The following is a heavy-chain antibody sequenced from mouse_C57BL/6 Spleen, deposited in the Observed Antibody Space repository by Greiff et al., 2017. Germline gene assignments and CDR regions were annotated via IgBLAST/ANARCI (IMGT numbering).Heavy chain of an antibody. CDR3: ARGEGDSGYYAMDY. CDR1: GYSFTDYN. J-gene: IGHJ4*01. Sequence: VQLQQSGPELVKPGASVKISCKASGYSFTDYNMNWVKQSNGKSLEWIGVINPNYGTPSYNQKLKGKATLTVDQSSSPAYMQRNSRTSEDSAVYSCARGEGDSGYYAMDYWGQGTSVTVSS. D-gene: IGHD3-3*01. CDR2: INPNYGTP. V-gene: IGHV1-39*01.